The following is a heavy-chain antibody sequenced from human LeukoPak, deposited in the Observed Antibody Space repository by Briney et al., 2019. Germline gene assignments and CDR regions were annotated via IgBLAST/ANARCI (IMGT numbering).Heavy chain of an antibody. Sequence: SETLSLTCAVSGGSISSSNWWSWVRQPPGKGLEWIGEIYHSGSTNYNPSLKSRVTMSVDMSKNQFSLKLSSVTAADTAVYYCARDGLLWFGELLYHDYWGQGTLVTVSS. D-gene: IGHD3-10*01. CDR3: ARDGLLWFGELLYHDY. CDR2: IYHSGST. V-gene: IGHV4-4*02. J-gene: IGHJ4*02. CDR1: GGSISSSNW.